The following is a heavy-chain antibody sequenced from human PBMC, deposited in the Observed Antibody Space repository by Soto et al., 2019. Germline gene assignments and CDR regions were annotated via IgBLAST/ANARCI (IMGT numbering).Heavy chain of an antibody. CDR3: ARERSYGMDV. CDR2: IIPIFGTA. Sequence: SVKVSCKASGGTFSSYAMSWVRQAPGQGLEWMGGIIPIFGTANYAQKFQGRVTITADESTSTAYMELSSLRSEDTAVYYCARERSYGMDVWGQGTKVTVYS. CDR1: GGTFSSYA. J-gene: IGHJ6*02. V-gene: IGHV1-69*13.